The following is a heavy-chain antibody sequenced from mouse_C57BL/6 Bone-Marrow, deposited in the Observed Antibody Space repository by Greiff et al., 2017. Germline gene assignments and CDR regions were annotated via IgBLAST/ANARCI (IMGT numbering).Heavy chain of an antibody. V-gene: IGHV5-12*01. D-gene: IGHD2-5*01. J-gene: IGHJ4*01. Sequence: DVMLVESGGGLVQPGGSLKLSCAASGFTFSDYYMYWVRQTPEKRLEWVAYISNGGGSTYYPDTVKGRFTISRDNAKNTLYLQMSRLKSEDTAMYYCARVYSNYGAMDYWGQGTSVTVSS. CDR2: ISNGGGST. CDR1: GFTFSDYY. CDR3: ARVYSNYGAMDY.